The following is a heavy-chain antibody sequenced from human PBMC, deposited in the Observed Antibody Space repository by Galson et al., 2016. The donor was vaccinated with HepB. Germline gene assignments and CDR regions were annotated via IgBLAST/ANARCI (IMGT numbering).Heavy chain of an antibody. Sequence: SLRLSCAASGFTPGFTFSHEAMHWVRQAPGKGLEWLAVISYDGSKQYYADSVKGRFTISRDNSKSTLFLQMNGRRVDDTALYYCAREAADDFDTSGYFDYWGQGTLVTVSS. D-gene: IGHD6-25*01. CDR2: ISYDGSKQ. J-gene: IGHJ4*02. CDR1: GFTPGFTFSHEA. CDR3: AREAADDFDTSGYFDY. V-gene: IGHV3-30*04.